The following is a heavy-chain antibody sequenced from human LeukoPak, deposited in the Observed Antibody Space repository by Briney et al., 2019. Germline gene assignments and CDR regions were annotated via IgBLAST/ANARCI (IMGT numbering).Heavy chain of an antibody. J-gene: IGHJ4*02. Sequence: GGSLRFSGAASGFTFSSYSMNWVGQAPGKGLEGVSYISSSSSTIYYADSVKGRFTISRDNSKNTLYLQMNSLRAEDTAVYYCARDRGQTTVTTWLLDYWGQGTLVTVSS. CDR3: ARDRGQTTVTTWLLDY. V-gene: IGHV3-48*01. CDR2: ISSSSSTI. CDR1: GFTFSSYS. D-gene: IGHD4-17*01.